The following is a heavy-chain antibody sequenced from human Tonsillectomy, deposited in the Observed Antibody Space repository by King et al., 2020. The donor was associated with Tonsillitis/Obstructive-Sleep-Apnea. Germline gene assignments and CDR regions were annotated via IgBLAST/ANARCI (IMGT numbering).Heavy chain of an antibody. CDR3: ARDVQAAVDI. V-gene: IGHV3-33*01. CDR1: GFTFSDYG. Sequence: VQLVESGGGVDQPGRSLRLSCAASGFTFSDYGVHWVRQAPGKGLEWVAVIWYDGSNKYYTDSVKGRFTISRDNSKNTLYLQMNSLRAEDTAVYYCARDVQAAVDIWGQGTMVTVSS. J-gene: IGHJ3*02. CDR2: IWYDGSNK. D-gene: IGHD6-6*01.